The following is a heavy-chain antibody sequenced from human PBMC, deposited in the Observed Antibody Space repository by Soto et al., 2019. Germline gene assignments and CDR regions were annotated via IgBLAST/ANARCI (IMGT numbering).Heavy chain of an antibody. J-gene: IGHJ6*02. CDR1: GFTFSSYA. D-gene: IGHD2-2*02. V-gene: IGHV3-23*01. CDR3: AKDAKGYCSSTSCYKAGKYYYGMDV. CDR2: ISGSGGST. Sequence: LRLSCAASGFTFSSYAMSWVRQAPGKGLEWVSAISGSGGSTYYADSVKGRFTISRDNSKNTLYLQMNSLRAEDTAVYYCAKDAKGYCSSTSCYKAGKYYYGMDVWGQGTTVTVSS.